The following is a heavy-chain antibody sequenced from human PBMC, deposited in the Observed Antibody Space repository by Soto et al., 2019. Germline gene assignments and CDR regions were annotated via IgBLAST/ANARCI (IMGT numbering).Heavy chain of an antibody. CDR2: IIPIFGTA. D-gene: IGHD3-22*01. Sequence: QVQLVQSGAEVKKPGSSVKVSCKASRGTFSSYAISWVRQAPGQGLEWMGGIIPIFGTANYAQKFQGRVTITADESTSTAYMELSSLRSEETAVYYCARDGRTNYYDSSGYYYGFDYWGQGTLVTVSS. CDR3: ARDGRTNYYDSSGYYYGFDY. CDR1: RGTFSSYA. V-gene: IGHV1-69*01. J-gene: IGHJ4*02.